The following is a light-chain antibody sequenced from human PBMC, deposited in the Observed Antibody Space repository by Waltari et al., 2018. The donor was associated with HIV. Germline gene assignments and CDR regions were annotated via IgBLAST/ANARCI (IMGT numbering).Light chain of an antibody. Sequence: QSVLTQPPSVSAAPGQKVTISCSGSTSNIANNYVSWYQQLPGTAPKLLIYDNNQRPSGTPDRFSGSKSGTSATLGIAGLQTGDEADYYCGTWDSSLSAVVFGGGTKLTVL. J-gene: IGLJ2*01. CDR1: TSNIANNY. V-gene: IGLV1-51*01. CDR2: DNN. CDR3: GTWDSSLSAVV.